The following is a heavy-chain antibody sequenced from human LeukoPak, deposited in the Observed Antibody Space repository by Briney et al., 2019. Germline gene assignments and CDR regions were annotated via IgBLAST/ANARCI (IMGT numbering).Heavy chain of an antibody. Sequence: SETLSLTCAVYGGSFSGYYWSWIRQPPGKGLEWIGEINHSGSTNYNPSLNSRVTISVDTSKHQFSLKLSSVTAGDTAVYYCARAPTTVVKASFDYWGQGTLVTVSS. D-gene: IGHD4-23*01. CDR3: ARAPTTVVKASFDY. CDR2: INHSGST. V-gene: IGHV4-34*01. J-gene: IGHJ4*02. CDR1: GGSFSGYY.